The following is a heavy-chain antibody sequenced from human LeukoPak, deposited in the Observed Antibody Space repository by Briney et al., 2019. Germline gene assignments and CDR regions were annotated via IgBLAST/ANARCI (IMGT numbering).Heavy chain of an antibody. CDR1: GFTFSSYS. CDR3: AKDPRYYDSSGYPTGY. Sequence: PGGSLRLSCAASGFTFSSYSMNWVRQAPGKGLEWVSAISGSGGSTYYADSVKGRFTISRDNSKNTLYLQMNSLRAEDTAVYYCAKDPRYYDSSGYPTGYWGQGTLVTVSS. CDR2: ISGSGGST. D-gene: IGHD3-22*01. J-gene: IGHJ4*02. V-gene: IGHV3-23*01.